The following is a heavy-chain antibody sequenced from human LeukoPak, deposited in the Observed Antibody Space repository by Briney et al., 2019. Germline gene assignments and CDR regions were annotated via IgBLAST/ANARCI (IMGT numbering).Heavy chain of an antibody. CDR1: GGTFSSYA. V-gene: IGHV1-69*13. CDR3: ATVLAGLRYFDWLFPFDY. Sequence: ASVKVSCKASGGTFSSYAISWVRQAPGQGLEWMGGIIPIFGTANYAQTFQGRVTITADESTSTAYMELSSLRSEDTAVYYCATVLAGLRYFDWLFPFDYWGQGTLVTVSS. J-gene: IGHJ4*02. D-gene: IGHD3-9*01. CDR2: IIPIFGTA.